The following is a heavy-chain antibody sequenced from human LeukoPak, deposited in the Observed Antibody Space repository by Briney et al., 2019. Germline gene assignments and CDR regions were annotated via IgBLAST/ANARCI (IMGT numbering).Heavy chain of an antibody. CDR2: IYTSGST. D-gene: IGHD3-3*01. J-gene: IGHJ4*02. Sequence: SETLSLTCTVSGGSISSYYWSWIRQPAGKGLEWIGRIYTSGSTNYNPSLKSRVTISVDTSKNQFSLKLSSVTAADTAVYYCAREVGRITIFGVVNIFDYWGQGTLVTVSS. CDR1: GGSISSYY. V-gene: IGHV4-4*07. CDR3: AREVGRITIFGVVNIFDY.